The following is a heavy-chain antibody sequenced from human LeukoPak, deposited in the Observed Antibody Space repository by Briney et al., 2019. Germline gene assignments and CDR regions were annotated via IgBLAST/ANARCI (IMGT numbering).Heavy chain of an antibody. V-gene: IGHV4-61*01. CDR3: ARARPSGTTRWFDP. J-gene: IGHJ5*02. D-gene: IGHD1-7*01. CDR2: IHYSGNT. CDR1: GGSISSSSYY. Sequence: SETLSLTCTVSGGSISSSSYYWNWIRQPPGKGLEWIGYIHYSGNTNYNPSLKSRVTISEDTSGSQFSLNLTSVTAADTAVYYCARARPSGTTRWFDPWGQGILVTVSS.